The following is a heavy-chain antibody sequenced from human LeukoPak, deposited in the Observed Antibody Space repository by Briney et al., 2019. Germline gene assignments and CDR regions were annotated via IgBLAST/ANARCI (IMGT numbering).Heavy chain of an antibody. CDR2: ISYDGSNK. J-gene: IGHJ4*02. D-gene: IGHD3-3*01. V-gene: IGHV3-30*18. Sequence: GGSLRLSCAASGFTFSSYGMHWVRQAPGKGLEWVAVISYDGSNKYYADSVKGRFTISRDNSKNTLYLQMNSLRAEDTAVYYCAKEGSIFGVVIRPYYFDYWGQGTLVTVSS. CDR3: AKEGSIFGVVIRPYYFDY. CDR1: GFTFSSYG.